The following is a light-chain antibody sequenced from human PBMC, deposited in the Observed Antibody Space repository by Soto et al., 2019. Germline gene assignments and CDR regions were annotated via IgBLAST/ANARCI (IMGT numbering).Light chain of an antibody. CDR1: QSVSSSY. CDR3: RQYDNSPIT. V-gene: IGKV3-20*01. Sequence: EIVLTQSPDTLSLSPGERATLSCRASQSVSSSYLAWYQQKPGPAPRLLIYGASSTATGIPDRFSGSESGTDFTLNISRLETEDFAVYYCRQYDNSPITFGQGTRLESK. J-gene: IGKJ5*01. CDR2: GAS.